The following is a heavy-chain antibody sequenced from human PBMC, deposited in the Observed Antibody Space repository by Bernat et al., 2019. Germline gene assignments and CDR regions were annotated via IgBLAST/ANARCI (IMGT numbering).Heavy chain of an antibody. CDR3: VKTEGWLVSRPPFDY. D-gene: IGHD6-19*01. Sequence: QVQLVESGGGVVQPGTSLRLSCAASGFTFSSYGMHWVRQAPGKGLEWVALISYDGRDKYYVDSEKGRFTISRDNSKNTLYLQMNSLRDEDTAVYHCVKTEGWLVSRPPFDYWGQGTLVTVSS. CDR1: GFTFSSYG. V-gene: IGHV3-30*18. J-gene: IGHJ4*02. CDR2: ISYDGRDK.